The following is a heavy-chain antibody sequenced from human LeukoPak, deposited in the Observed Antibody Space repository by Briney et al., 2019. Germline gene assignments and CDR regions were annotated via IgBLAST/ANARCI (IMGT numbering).Heavy chain of an antibody. Sequence: GGSLRLSCAASGFTFSSYSMNWVRQAPGKGLEWVSSISSSSSYIYYADSVKGRFTISRDNAKNSLYLQMNSLRAEDTAVYYCATGDRDYYYGMDVWGQGTTVTVSS. CDR2: ISSSSSYI. CDR1: GFTFSSYS. D-gene: IGHD7-27*01. CDR3: ATGDRDYYYGMDV. V-gene: IGHV3-21*01. J-gene: IGHJ6*02.